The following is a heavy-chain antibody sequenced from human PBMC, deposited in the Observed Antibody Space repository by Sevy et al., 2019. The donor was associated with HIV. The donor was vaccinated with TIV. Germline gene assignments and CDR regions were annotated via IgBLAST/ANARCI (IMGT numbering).Heavy chain of an antibody. D-gene: IGHD3-9*01. Sequence: GGSLRLSCSASGFTFSNYAMHWVRQAPGKGLEYVSGLSSDNAGSTYYAGSVNGRFTISRDNSKNTLSLQMSSLRTEYTAVYYCVKDRIETILWSKGDWFDPWGQGTLVTVSS. CDR3: VKDRIETILWSKGDWFDP. V-gene: IGHV3-64D*06. CDR2: LSSDNAGST. J-gene: IGHJ5*02. CDR1: GFTFSNYA.